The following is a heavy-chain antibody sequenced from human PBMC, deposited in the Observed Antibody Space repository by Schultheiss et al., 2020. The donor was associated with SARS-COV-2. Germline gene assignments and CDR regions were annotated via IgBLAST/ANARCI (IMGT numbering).Heavy chain of an antibody. Sequence: GGSLRLSCAASGFTFSSYGMHWVRQAPGKGLEWVSAISGSGGSTYYADSVKGRFTISRDNSKNTLYLQMDSLRPEDTALYYCARSQEGDRYYYYMDVWGHGTAVTVSS. CDR1: GFTFSSYG. D-gene: IGHD3-16*01. V-gene: IGHV3-NL1*01. J-gene: IGHJ6*03. CDR2: ISGSGGST. CDR3: ARSQEGDRYYYYMDV.